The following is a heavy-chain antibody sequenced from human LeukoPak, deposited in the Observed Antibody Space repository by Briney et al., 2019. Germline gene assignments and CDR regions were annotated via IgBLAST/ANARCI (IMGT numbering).Heavy chain of an antibody. J-gene: IGHJ3*02. D-gene: IGHD4-17*01. V-gene: IGHV4-39*01. CDR3: ARRRDYGADGAFDI. CDR1: GGSISSSSYY. CDR2: IYYSGST. Sequence: PSETLSLTCTVSGGSISSSSYYWGWIRQPPGKGLEWIGSIYYSGSTYYNPSLKSRVTISVDTSKNQFSLKLSSVTAADTAVYYCARRRDYGADGAFDIWGQGTMVTVSS.